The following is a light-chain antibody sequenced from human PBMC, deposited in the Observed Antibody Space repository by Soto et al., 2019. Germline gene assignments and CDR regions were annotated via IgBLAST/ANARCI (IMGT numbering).Light chain of an antibody. CDR1: QSVSSSY. V-gene: IGKV3-20*01. CDR2: GAY. CDR3: QQYGSSPRIT. J-gene: IGKJ5*01. Sequence: EIVLTQSPGTLSLSPGERATLSCRAIQSVSSSYLAWYQQKPGQAPRLLIYGAYSRATGIPDTFSGSGSGTDFTLTISRLEPEDFAVYYCQQYGSSPRITCGQGTRLEIK.